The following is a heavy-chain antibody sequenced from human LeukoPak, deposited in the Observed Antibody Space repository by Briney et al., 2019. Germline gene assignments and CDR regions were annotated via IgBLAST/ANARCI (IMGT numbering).Heavy chain of an antibody. D-gene: IGHD2-2*01. Sequence: PGGSLRLSCAASGFTFSSYGMHWVRQAPGKGLEWVAVIWYDGSNKYYADSVKGRFTISRDNSKNTLYLQMNSLRAKDTAVYYCAKDLGGIVVVPAAPDYWGQGTLVTVSS. V-gene: IGHV3-33*06. CDR1: GFTFSSYG. J-gene: IGHJ4*02. CDR3: AKDLGGIVVVPAAPDY. CDR2: IWYDGSNK.